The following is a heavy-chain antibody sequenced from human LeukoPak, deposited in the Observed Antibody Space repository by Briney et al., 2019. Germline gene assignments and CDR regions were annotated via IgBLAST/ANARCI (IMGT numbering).Heavy chain of an antibody. CDR2: IYYSGST. D-gene: IGHD1-26*01. CDR1: GGSISPYY. CDR3: ARHGGGGESYPRVFGY. Sequence: SETLSLTCTASGGSISPYYWSWIRQPPGKGLEWIGYIYYSGSTNYNPSLKSRVTISVDTSKNQFSLKLSSVTAADTAMYYCARHGGGGESYPRVFGYRGRGNLVTVSS. V-gene: IGHV4-59*08. J-gene: IGHJ4*02.